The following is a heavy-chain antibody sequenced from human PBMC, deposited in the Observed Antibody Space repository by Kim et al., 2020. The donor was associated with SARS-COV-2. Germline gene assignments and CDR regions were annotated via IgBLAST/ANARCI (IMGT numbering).Heavy chain of an antibody. CDR3: GSRRYTGTYYYFDY. Sequence: YADSGKGRVNIARDNAKSTLYLQMNSLRAEDTAVYYCGSRRYTGTYYYFDYWGQGTLVTVSS. D-gene: IGHD1-26*01. V-gene: IGHV3-74*01. J-gene: IGHJ4*02.